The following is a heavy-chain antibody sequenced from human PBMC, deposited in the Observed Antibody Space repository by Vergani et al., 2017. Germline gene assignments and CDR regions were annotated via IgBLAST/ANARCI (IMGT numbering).Heavy chain of an antibody. Sequence: QVQLQESGPGLVKPSETLSLTCTVSGGSVSSGSYYWSWIRQPAGKGLEWIGYIYYSGSTNYNPSLKSRVTISVETSKNQFSLKLSSVTAADTAVYYCARELKVGDAFDIWGQGTMVTVSS. J-gene: IGHJ3*02. D-gene: IGHD1-26*01. CDR3: ARELKVGDAFDI. CDR2: IYYSGST. CDR1: GGSVSSGSYY. V-gene: IGHV4-61*10.